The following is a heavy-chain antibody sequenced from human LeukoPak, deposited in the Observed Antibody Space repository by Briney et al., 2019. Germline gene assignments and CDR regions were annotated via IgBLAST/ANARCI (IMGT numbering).Heavy chain of an antibody. Sequence: GGSLRLSCAASGFTSSSYAMSWVRQAPGRGHEWVSAINGRGSAIRYADSVRGRFTISRDNSKNTLSLQMNSLSAEDTAIYYCAKQIPDSSGYDFGAFDIWGQGTVVTVSS. J-gene: IGHJ3*02. CDR1: GFTSSSYA. CDR2: INGRGSAI. CDR3: AKQIPDSSGYDFGAFDI. D-gene: IGHD3-22*01. V-gene: IGHV3-23*01.